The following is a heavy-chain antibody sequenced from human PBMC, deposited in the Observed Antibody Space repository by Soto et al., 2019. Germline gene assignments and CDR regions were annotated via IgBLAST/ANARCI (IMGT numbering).Heavy chain of an antibody. CDR1: GGSISSYY. Sequence: SETLSLTCTVSGGSISSYYWSWIRQPPGKGLEWIGYIYYSGSTNYNPSLKSRVTISVDTSRNQFSLKLSSVTAADTAVYYCARAELVGATDYWGQGXLVTVSS. J-gene: IGHJ4*02. CDR3: ARAELVGATDY. V-gene: IGHV4-59*01. CDR2: IYYSGST. D-gene: IGHD1-26*01.